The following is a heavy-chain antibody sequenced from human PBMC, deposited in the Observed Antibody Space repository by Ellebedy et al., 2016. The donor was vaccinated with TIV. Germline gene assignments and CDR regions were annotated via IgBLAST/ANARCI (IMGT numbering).Heavy chain of an antibody. V-gene: IGHV3-53*01. CDR2: IYSGGTT. J-gene: IGHJ6*02. Sequence: GESLKISXAASGFTVSTNYINWVRQAPGKGLEWVSVIYSGGTTYYADSVKGRFTISRDNSKNTLYLQMNSLRAEDTAVYYCASTRVWGQGTTVTVSS. CDR3: ASTRV. D-gene: IGHD3-3*01. CDR1: GFTVSTNY.